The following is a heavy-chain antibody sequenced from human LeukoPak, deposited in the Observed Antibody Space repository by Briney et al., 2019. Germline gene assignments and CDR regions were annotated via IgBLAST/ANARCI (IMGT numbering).Heavy chain of an antibody. Sequence: GGSLGLSCAASGFTFSSYDMHWVRQATGKGLEWVSAIGTAGDTYYPGSVKGRFTISRENAKNSLYLQMNSLRAGDTAVYYCARGRRYDFWSGPTDAFDIWGQGTMVTVSS. D-gene: IGHD3-3*01. V-gene: IGHV3-13*01. CDR1: GFTFSSYD. CDR2: IGTAGDT. J-gene: IGHJ3*02. CDR3: ARGRRYDFWSGPTDAFDI.